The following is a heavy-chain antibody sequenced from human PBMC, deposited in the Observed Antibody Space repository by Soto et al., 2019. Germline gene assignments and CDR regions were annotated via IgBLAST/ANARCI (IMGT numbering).Heavy chain of an antibody. CDR3: ARSPAYGDYANLDT. CDR2: IHSTRSP. V-gene: IGHV4-4*07. Sequence: SETLYLTRTVSGDSVSKYYWNWIRQPAGKGLEWIGRIHSTRSPNYNPSLKSRVTMSVDTSKNQFSLKLNLTSVTAADTAVYYCARSPAYGDYANLDTWGQGTLVTVSS. J-gene: IGHJ5*02. CDR1: GDSVSKYY. D-gene: IGHD4-17*01.